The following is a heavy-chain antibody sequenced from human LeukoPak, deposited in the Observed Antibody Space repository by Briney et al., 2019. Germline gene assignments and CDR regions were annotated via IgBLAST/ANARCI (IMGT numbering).Heavy chain of an antibody. Sequence: SETLSLTCTVSDGSISNYYWSWIRQPPGKGLEWIGYLYYSGDTNYNPSLKSRVTISVDTSKNQFSLSLSSVTAADTAVYYCASSHPLGSNNDYYTPFDYWGQGTRVTVSS. J-gene: IGHJ4*02. CDR2: LYYSGDT. V-gene: IGHV4-59*01. CDR3: ASSHPLGSNNDYYTPFDY. CDR1: DGSISNYY. D-gene: IGHD3-3*01.